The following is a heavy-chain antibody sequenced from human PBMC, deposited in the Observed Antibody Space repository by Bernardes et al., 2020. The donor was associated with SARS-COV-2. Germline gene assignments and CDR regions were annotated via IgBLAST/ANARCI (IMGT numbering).Heavy chain of an antibody. Sequence: ASVKVSCKASGYTFTGYYMHWVRQAPGQGLEWMGWINPNSGGTNYAQKFQGRVTMTRDTSISTAYMELSRLRSDDTAVYYCARDAYYCSSTSCYLSWFDPWGQGTLVTVSS. CDR2: INPNSGGT. J-gene: IGHJ5*02. V-gene: IGHV1-2*02. D-gene: IGHD2-2*01. CDR3: ARDAYYCSSTSCYLSWFDP. CDR1: GYTFTGYY.